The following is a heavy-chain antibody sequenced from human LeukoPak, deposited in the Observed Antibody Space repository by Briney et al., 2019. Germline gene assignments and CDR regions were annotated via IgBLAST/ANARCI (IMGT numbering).Heavy chain of an antibody. J-gene: IGHJ3*02. CDR3: ARHGSNYGDAFDI. Sequence: SETLSLTCSVSGGSISSNSFYWGWIRQPPGKGLEWIGSIYYSGSTFYNSSLESRVSLSVDMSKNQLSLKLTSMTAADTAVYYCARHGSNYGDAFDIWGQGTMVTVSS. CDR2: IYYSGST. CDR1: GGSISSNSFY. D-gene: IGHD4/OR15-4a*01. V-gene: IGHV4-39*01.